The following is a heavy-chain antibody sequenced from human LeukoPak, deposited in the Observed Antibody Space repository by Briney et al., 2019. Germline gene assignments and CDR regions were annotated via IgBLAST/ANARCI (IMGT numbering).Heavy chain of an antibody. Sequence: PSETLSLTCGVSGGSITNTNYWTWVRQPPGKGLEWIGEVNLQGSTNYNPSLMGRVAISVDTSENHISLQLTSVTAADTAVYYCERWNDGWEFDYWGQGTLVSVSS. CDR3: ERWNDGWEFDY. CDR2: VNLQGST. CDR1: GGSITNTNY. D-gene: IGHD1-1*01. V-gene: IGHV4-4*02. J-gene: IGHJ4*02.